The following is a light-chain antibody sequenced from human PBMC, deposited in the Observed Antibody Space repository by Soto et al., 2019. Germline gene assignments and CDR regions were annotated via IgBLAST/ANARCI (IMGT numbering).Light chain of an antibody. CDR1: TSDVGTFGL. CDR2: EGS. J-gene: IGLJ1*01. Sequence: QSLLAQPASVSGSPGQSITISCSGTTSDVGTFGLVSWFQQHPGKAPKLMIYEGSKRPAGVSKRFSGSKSGDTASLTISGLQAEDEADYYCSSYAGSTTFYVFGTGTKVTVL. V-gene: IGLV2-23*01. CDR3: SSYAGSTTFYV.